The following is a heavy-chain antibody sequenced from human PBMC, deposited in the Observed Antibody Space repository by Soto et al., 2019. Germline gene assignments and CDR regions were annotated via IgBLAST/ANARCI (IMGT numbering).Heavy chain of an antibody. D-gene: IGHD1-1*01. Sequence: QVQLQQSGPGLVKPSQTLSLTCAISGDRVSSSSVAWNWIRQSPSRGLEWLGRTYYTSKWYNDXXVPVKSRIPTXXTXSXXQFPLQLNSVIPEDTAVYYCARGIRVWTPADSFDIWGQGTVVTVSS. J-gene: IGHJ3*02. CDR3: ARGIRVWTPADSFDI. V-gene: IGHV6-1*01. CDR2: TYYTSKWYN. CDR1: GDRVSSSSVA.